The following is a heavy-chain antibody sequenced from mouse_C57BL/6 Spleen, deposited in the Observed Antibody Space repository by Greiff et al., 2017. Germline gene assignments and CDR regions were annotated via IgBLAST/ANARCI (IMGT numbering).Heavy chain of an antibody. D-gene: IGHD2-1*01. CDR3: ARPSTTVGPGAMDY. V-gene: IGHV1-7*01. CDR1: GYTFTSYW. CDR2: INPSSGYT. J-gene: IGHJ4*01. Sequence: VQLQQSGAELAKPGASVKLSCKASGYTFTSYWMHWVKQRPGQGLEWIGYINPSSGYTKYNQKFKDKATLTADKSSSTAYMQLSSLTCGDSAVYYCARPSTTVGPGAMDYWGQGTSVTVSS.